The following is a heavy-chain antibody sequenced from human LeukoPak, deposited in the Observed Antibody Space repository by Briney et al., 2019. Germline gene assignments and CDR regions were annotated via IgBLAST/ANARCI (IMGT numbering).Heavy chain of an antibody. CDR2: INPNSGGT. Sequence: ASVKVSCKASGYTFTGYYMHWVRQAPGQGLEWMGWINPNSGGTNYAQKFQGRVTMTRDTSISTAYMELSRLRSDDTAVYYCARVFRGETYYDFWSAQKGGYWFDPWGQGTLVTVSS. V-gene: IGHV1-2*02. CDR3: ARVFRGETYYDFWSAQKGGYWFDP. CDR1: GYTFTGYY. D-gene: IGHD3-3*01. J-gene: IGHJ5*02.